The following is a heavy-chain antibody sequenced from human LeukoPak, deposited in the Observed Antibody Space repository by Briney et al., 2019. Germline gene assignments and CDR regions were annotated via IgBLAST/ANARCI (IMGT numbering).Heavy chain of an antibody. CDR1: GYTFTSHD. CDR2: INPNSGGT. CDR3: ARPRTGLVPYYFDY. J-gene: IGHJ4*02. Sequence: ASVKVSCRASGYTFTSHDIHWVRQAPGQGLEWMGWINPNSGGTNYAQKFQGRVTMTTDTSTSTAYMELRSLRSDDTAVYYCARPRTGLVPYYFDYWGQGTLVTVSS. V-gene: IGHV1-18*01. D-gene: IGHD6-19*01.